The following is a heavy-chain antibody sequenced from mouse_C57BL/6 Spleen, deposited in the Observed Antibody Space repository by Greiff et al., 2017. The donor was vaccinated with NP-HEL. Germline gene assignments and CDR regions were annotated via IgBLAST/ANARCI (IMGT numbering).Heavy chain of an antibody. CDR1: GYTFTDYY. CDR2: INPNNGGT. CDR3: ARDSAWFAY. J-gene: IGHJ3*01. D-gene: IGHD6-1*01. Sequence: EVQLQQSGPELVKPGASVKISCKASGYTFTDYYMNWVKQSHGKSLEWIGDINPNNGGTSYNQKFKGKATLTVDKSSSTAYMELRSLTSEDSAVYYCARDSAWFAYWGQGTLVTVSA. V-gene: IGHV1-26*01.